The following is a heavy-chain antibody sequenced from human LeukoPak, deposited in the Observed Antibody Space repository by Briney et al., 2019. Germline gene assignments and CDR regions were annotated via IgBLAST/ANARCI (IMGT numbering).Heavy chain of an antibody. CDR1: GGSISSSSYS. V-gene: IGHV4-39*01. J-gene: IGHJ4*02. CDR2: IYYSGST. Sequence: SETLSLTCTVPGGSISSSSYSWGWIRQPPGKGLEWIGSIYYSGSTYYNPSLKSRVTISVDTSKNQFSLKLSSVTAADTAVYYCARHPDCSSTSCPFDYWGQGTLVTVSS. D-gene: IGHD2-2*01. CDR3: ARHPDCSSTSCPFDY.